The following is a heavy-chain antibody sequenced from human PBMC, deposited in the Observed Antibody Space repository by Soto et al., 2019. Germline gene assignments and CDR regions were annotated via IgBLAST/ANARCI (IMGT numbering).Heavy chain of an antibody. CDR1: GGSISSYY. D-gene: IGHD3-22*01. CDR2: IYTSGST. Sequence: TSENLSLTCTVSGGSISSYYWSWIRQPAWNGLEWIGRIYTSGSTNYNPSLKSRVTMSVDTSKNQFSLKLSSVTAADTAVYYCARDNSSPYYYDSSGYSIGLFDPWGQGTLVTVSS. J-gene: IGHJ5*02. CDR3: ARDNSSPYYYDSSGYSIGLFDP. V-gene: IGHV4-4*07.